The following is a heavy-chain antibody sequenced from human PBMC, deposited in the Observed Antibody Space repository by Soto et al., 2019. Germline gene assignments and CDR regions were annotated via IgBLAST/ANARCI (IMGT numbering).Heavy chain of an antibody. Sequence: EVQLLESGGGLVQRGGSQRLSCAASGFTFTSYVMSWVRQAPGKGLVWAAGISGGGSTAFYADSVKGRFTISRDNAKNTVVLQMDSLRAEDTAIYYCAKDSNKYSSSLRGRYFDYWGQGTLVTVSS. CDR1: GFTFTSYV. J-gene: IGHJ4*02. CDR3: AKDSNKYSSSLRGRYFDY. D-gene: IGHD3-22*01. V-gene: IGHV3-23*01. CDR2: ISGGGSTA.